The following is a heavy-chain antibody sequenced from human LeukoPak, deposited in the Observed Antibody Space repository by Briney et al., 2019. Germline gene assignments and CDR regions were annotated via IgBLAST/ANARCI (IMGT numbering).Heavy chain of an antibody. J-gene: IGHJ4*02. CDR2: VSPSGHIS. CDR3: ANARYTTWRLNY. CDR1: GFSNYA. Sequence: GGSLRLSCAASGFSNYAMGWVRQAPGKGLEWVSGVSPSGHISYHADSVKGRFTISRDDSMNMLFLQMNNLRAEDTAIYYCANARYTTWRLNYWGQGTLVTVSS. D-gene: IGHD2-2*02. V-gene: IGHV3-23*01.